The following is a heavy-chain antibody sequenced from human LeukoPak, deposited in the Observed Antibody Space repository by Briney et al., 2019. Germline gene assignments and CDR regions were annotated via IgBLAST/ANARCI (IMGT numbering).Heavy chain of an antibody. J-gene: IGHJ4*02. CDR1: GGSFSGYY. D-gene: IGHD4-11*01. Sequence: SETLSLTCAVYGGSFSGYYWSWIRQPPGKELEWIGEINHSGSTNYNPSLKSRVTISVDTSKNQFSLKLSSVTAADTAVYYCARGVPGNYYYFDYWGQGTLVTVSS. CDR3: ARGVPGNYYYFDY. CDR2: INHSGST. V-gene: IGHV4-34*01.